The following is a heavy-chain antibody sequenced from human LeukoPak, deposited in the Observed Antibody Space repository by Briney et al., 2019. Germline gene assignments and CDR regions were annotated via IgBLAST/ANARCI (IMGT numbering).Heavy chain of an antibody. Sequence: PSYTLSLTCTVSGGCISRYYWSWLRQPPGKGLEWIGYIYYRGSTNHNPSLKSRVTISVDTSKNQFPLQLSSVTAADTAVYYCARDSSGWTFDYWGQGTLVTVSS. V-gene: IGHV4-59*01. J-gene: IGHJ4*02. CDR3: ARDSSGWTFDY. CDR1: GGCISRYY. D-gene: IGHD6-19*01. CDR2: IYYRGST.